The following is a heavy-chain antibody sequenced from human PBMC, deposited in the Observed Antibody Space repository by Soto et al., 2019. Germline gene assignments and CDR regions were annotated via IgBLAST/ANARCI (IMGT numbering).Heavy chain of an antibody. CDR2: IYYSGST. CDR1: GGSINTYY. CDR3: ARSYYYGSGRTYFFDY. D-gene: IGHD3-10*01. V-gene: IGHV4-59*01. J-gene: IGHJ4*02. Sequence: PSATLSLTCTVSGGSINTYYWSWIRQPPGQGLEWIGYIYYSGSTNYNPSLKSRVTMSVDTSENQFSLKLTSVAAADTAVYYCARSYYYGSGRTYFFDYWGQGALVTVSS.